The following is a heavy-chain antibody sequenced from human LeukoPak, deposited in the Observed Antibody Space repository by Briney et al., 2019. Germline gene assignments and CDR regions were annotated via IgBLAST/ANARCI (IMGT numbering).Heavy chain of an antibody. CDR1: GFTVSSNY. Sequence: GGSLRLSCAASGFTVSSNYMSWVRQAPGKGLEWVSVIYSGGSTYYADSVKGRFTISRHNSKNTLYLQMNSLRAEDTAVYYCALTDYDSSGYYSYWGQGTLVTVSS. D-gene: IGHD3-22*01. J-gene: IGHJ4*02. CDR3: ALTDYDSSGYYSY. CDR2: IYSGGST. V-gene: IGHV3-53*01.